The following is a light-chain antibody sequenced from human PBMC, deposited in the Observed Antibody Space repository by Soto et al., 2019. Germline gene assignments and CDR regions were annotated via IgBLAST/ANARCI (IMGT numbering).Light chain of an antibody. CDR3: SSYTSSSTI. Sequence: QSVLTQPASVSGSPGQSITISCTGTSSDVGGYNYVSWYQQHPGKAPKLTIYDVSNRPSGVSNRFSGSKSGNTASLTISGLQAEDGADYYCSSYTSSSTIFGTGTKVTVL. CDR2: DVS. J-gene: IGLJ1*01. V-gene: IGLV2-14*01. CDR1: SSDVGGYNY.